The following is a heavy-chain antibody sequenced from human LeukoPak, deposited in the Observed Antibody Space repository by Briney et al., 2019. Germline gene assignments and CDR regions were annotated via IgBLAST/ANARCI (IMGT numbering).Heavy chain of an antibody. CDR3: AKTKYYDILTGYSRHNYFDY. D-gene: IGHD3-9*01. J-gene: IGHJ4*02. CDR2: LNHGGGST. CDR1: GFTFSTYA. V-gene: IGHV3-23*01. Sequence: GGSLRLSCATSGFTFSTYAMSWVRQPPGKGLEWVSALNHGGGSTYYADSVKGRFTIFRDNSKNTLYLQMNSLRAEDTAVYYCAKTKYYDILTGYSRHNYFDYWGQGTLVTVSS.